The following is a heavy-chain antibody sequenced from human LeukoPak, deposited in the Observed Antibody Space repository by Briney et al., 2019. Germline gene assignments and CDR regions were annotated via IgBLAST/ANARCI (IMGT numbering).Heavy chain of an antibody. CDR3: AKAEGYDILTGLDY. CDR2: IGASGGST. V-gene: IGHV3-23*01. CDR1: GLTFTTYA. J-gene: IGHJ4*02. D-gene: IGHD3-9*01. Sequence: PGGSLRLSCADSGLTFTTYAMSWVRQAPGKGLEWVSGIGASGGSTYYADSVKGRFTISRDNSKNTLYLQMNSLRTEDTAVYYCAKAEGYDILTGLDYWGQGTLVTVSS.